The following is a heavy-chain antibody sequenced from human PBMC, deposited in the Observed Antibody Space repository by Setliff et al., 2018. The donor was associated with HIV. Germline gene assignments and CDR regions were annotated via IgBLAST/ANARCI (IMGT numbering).Heavy chain of an antibody. Sequence: VASVKVSCKASGYTFTTYYVHWVRQAPGQGLEWMGILNPSGDSTAYAQQFQGRVTMTRDTSTSTVYMELSSLRSEDTAVYYCARDPAPSSSASYFQHWGQGTPVTVSS. CDR3: ARDPAPSSSASYFQH. D-gene: IGHD6-6*01. J-gene: IGHJ1*01. CDR1: GYTFTTYY. V-gene: IGHV1-46*01. CDR2: LNPSGDST.